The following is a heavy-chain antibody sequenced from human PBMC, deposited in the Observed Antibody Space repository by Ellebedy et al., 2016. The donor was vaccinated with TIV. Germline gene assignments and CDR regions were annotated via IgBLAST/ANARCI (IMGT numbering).Heavy chain of an antibody. CDR3: AREARGTGGFDP. V-gene: IGHV1-46*01. CDR2: IDPSDGVT. CDR1: GYTFTNYY. D-gene: IGHD2-8*02. J-gene: IGHJ5*02. Sequence: AALVKVSCKASGYTFTNYYIHWVRQAPGQGLEWMGIIDPSDGVTNYPQKFQGRVTMTRDTSTSTLYMQLISLRSEDTAVYYCAREARGTGGFDPWGQGTLVTVSS.